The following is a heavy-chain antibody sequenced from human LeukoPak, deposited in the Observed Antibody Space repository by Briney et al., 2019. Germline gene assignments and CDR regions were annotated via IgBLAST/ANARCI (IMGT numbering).Heavy chain of an antibody. CDR1: GFTFSSYA. D-gene: IGHD3-22*01. V-gene: IGHV3-23*01. Sequence: GGSLRLSCAASGFTFSSYAMSWVRQAPGKGLEWVSAISGSGGSTYYADSVKGRLTISRDNSKNTLYLQMNSLRAEDTAVYYCAKDYYDSSGYYWAYWGQGTLVTVSS. CDR2: ISGSGGST. J-gene: IGHJ4*02. CDR3: AKDYYDSSGYYWAY.